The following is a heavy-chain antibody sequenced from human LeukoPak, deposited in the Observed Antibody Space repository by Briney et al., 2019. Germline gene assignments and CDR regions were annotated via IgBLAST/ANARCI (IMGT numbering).Heavy chain of an antibody. D-gene: IGHD3-22*01. Sequence: KPSETLSLTCTVSGGSISSYYWSWIRQPAGKGLEWIGRIYTSGSTNYNPSLKSRVTISVDKSKNQFSLKLSSVTAADTAVYYCAREYNYYDSSGWDAFEIWGQGTMVTVSS. V-gene: IGHV4-4*07. CDR1: GGSISSYY. J-gene: IGHJ3*02. CDR2: IYTSGST. CDR3: AREYNYYDSSGWDAFEI.